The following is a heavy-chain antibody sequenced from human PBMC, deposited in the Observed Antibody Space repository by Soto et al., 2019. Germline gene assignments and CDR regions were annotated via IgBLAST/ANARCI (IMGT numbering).Heavy chain of an antibody. V-gene: IGHV3-33*01. J-gene: IGHJ4*02. CDR3: ARVFTMVRGVNPHLGLGY. CDR2: IWYDGSNK. D-gene: IGHD3-10*01. Sequence: GGSLRLSCAASGFTFSSYGMHWVRQAPGKGLEWVAVIWYDGSNKYYADSVKGRFTISRDNSKNTLYLQMNSLRAEDTAVYYCARVFTMVRGVNPHLGLGYWGQGTLVTVSS. CDR1: GFTFSSYG.